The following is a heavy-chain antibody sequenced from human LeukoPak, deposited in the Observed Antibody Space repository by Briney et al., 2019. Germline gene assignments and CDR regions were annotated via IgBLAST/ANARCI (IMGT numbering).Heavy chain of an antibody. Sequence: SETLSLTCAVYGGSLSGYYWSWIRQPPGKGLEWIGEINHSGSTNYNPSLKSRVTISVDTSKNQFSLKLSSVTAADTAVYYCVRGGRILTSRRWDAFDIWGQGTMVTVSS. V-gene: IGHV4-34*01. D-gene: IGHD5-24*01. CDR2: INHSGST. CDR3: VRGGRILTSRRWDAFDI. CDR1: GGSLSGYY. J-gene: IGHJ3*02.